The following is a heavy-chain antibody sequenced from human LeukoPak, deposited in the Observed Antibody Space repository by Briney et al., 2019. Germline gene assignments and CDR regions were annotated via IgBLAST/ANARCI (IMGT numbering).Heavy chain of an antibody. D-gene: IGHD1-26*01. J-gene: IGHJ4*02. Sequence: SETLSLTCAVAGDSINPIYWWSWGRQTPGQGLEWIGEIHHTWGTNYNPSLKGRATISEDRSKNQFSLRLRTVTAADTAMYYCARHKVGSNTFDYWGQGTLVTVSS. CDR2: IHHTWGT. CDR3: ARHKVGSNTFDY. CDR1: GDSINPIYW. V-gene: IGHV4-4*02.